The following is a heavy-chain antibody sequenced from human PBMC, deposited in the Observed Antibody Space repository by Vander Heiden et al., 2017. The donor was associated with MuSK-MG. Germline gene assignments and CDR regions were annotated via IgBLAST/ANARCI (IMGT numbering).Heavy chain of an antibody. CDR2: IWYDGSNK. D-gene: IGHD6-19*01. CDR3: ARERGIAVAGTGEGFDY. J-gene: IGHJ4*02. Sequence: QVQLVESGGGVVQPGRSLRLSWAASGFTFSSYGMHWVRQAPGKGLEWVAVIWYDGSNKYYADAVKGRFTISRDNSKNTLYLQMNSLRAEDTAVYYCARERGIAVAGTGEGFDYWGQGTLVTVSS. V-gene: IGHV3-33*01. CDR1: GFTFSSYG.